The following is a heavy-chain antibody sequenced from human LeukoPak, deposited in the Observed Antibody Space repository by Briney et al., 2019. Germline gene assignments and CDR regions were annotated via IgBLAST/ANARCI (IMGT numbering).Heavy chain of an antibody. CDR3: ARHGDLYCSSTRCYRFDY. CDR2: IYPGDSDT. Sequence: GESLKISCNGSGYIFTSYWIAWVRQMPGKGLELMGIIYPGDSDTRYSPSFQGQVTISADKSISTAYLQWRSLKASDTAMYYCARHGDLYCSSTRCYRFDYWGQGTLVTVSS. CDR1: GYIFTSYW. D-gene: IGHD2-2*01. J-gene: IGHJ4*02. V-gene: IGHV5-51*01.